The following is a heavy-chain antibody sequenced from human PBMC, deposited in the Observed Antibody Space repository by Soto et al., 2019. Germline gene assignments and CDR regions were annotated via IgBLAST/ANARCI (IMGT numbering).Heavy chain of an antibody. D-gene: IGHD2-2*01. CDR1: GGSISSSSYY. J-gene: IGHJ4*02. Sequence: SETLSLTCTVSGGSISSSSYYWGWIRQPPGKGLEWVGSIYYSGSTYYNPPLKSRVTISADTSKNQFSLKLSSVTAADTAVYYCARLCSSTSCSLDYWGQGTLVTVSS. V-gene: IGHV4-39*01. CDR2: IYYSGST. CDR3: ARLCSSTSCSLDY.